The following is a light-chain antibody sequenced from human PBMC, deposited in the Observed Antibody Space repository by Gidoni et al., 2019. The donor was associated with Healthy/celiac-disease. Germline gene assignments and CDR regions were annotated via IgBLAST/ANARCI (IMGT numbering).Light chain of an antibody. CDR3: CSYAGSSTFVVV. CDR1: SSDVGSYNL. Sequence: QSALTQPASESGSPGQSIPISCTGTSSDVGSYNLVSWYQQHPGKAPKLMIYEGSKRPSGVSNRFAGSKSGNTASLTISGLQAEDEADYYCCSYAGSSTFVVVFGGGTKLTVL. J-gene: IGLJ2*01. V-gene: IGLV2-23*03. CDR2: EGS.